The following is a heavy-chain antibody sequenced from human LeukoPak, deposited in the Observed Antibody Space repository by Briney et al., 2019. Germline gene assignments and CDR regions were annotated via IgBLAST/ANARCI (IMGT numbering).Heavy chain of an antibody. V-gene: IGHV3-30*04. D-gene: IGHD3-22*01. CDR2: ISQDGSNQ. Sequence: PRGSLRLSCEASGLSFRDYAMHWVRQAPGRGLEWVAVISQDGSNQNYADSVQDRVTISRDNSKNTLFLQMFTLKTEDTAVYYCVRGRADSSAYYWGPFDLWGQGALVTVSA. CDR1: GLSFRDYA. CDR3: VRGRADSSAYYWGPFDL. J-gene: IGHJ4*02.